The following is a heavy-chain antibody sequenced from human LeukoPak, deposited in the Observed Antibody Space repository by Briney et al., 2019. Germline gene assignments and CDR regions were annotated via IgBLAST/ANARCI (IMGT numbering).Heavy chain of an antibody. CDR2: INHSGST. Sequence: SETLSLTCAVYGGSFSGYYWSWIRQPPGKGLEWIGEINHSGSTNYNPSLKSRVTISVDTSKNQFSLKLNSVTAADTAVYYCARGRDGYNFLDRGEYYYFDYWGQGTLVTVSS. V-gene: IGHV4-34*01. J-gene: IGHJ4*02. CDR1: GGSFSGYY. CDR3: ARGRDGYNFLDRGEYYYFDY. D-gene: IGHD5-24*01.